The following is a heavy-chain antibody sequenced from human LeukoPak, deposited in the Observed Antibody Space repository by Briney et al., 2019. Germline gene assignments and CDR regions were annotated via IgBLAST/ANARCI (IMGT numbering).Heavy chain of an antibody. V-gene: IGHV3-49*03. J-gene: IGHJ4*02. D-gene: IGHD4-17*01. CDR1: GFTFDDYA. Sequence: GGSLRLSCSASGFTFDDYAVSWFRQAPGKGLEWVGFIRSKAFGGTPEYAASVRGRFTISRDDSKSIAYLQMNSLKTEDTAVYYCTRNTVTVHFDYWSQGTLVTVFS. CDR2: IRSKAFGGTP. CDR3: TRNTVTVHFDY.